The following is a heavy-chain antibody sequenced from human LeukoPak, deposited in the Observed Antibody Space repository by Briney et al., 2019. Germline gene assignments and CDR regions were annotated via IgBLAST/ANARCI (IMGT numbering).Heavy chain of an antibody. CDR2: INPSGGST. V-gene: IGHV1-46*01. D-gene: IGHD2-15*01. Sequence: ASVKVSCKASGYTFTSYYMHWVRQAPGQGLEWMGIINPSGGSTSYAQKFQGRVTMTRDISTSTVYMELSSLRSEDTAVYYCARDGGYCSGGSCYSADYMDVWGKGTTVTVSS. CDR1: GYTFTSYY. CDR3: ARDGGYCSGGSCYSADYMDV. J-gene: IGHJ6*03.